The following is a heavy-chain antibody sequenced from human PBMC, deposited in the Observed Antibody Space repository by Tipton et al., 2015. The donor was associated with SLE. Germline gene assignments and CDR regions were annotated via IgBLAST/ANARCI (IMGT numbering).Heavy chain of an antibody. CDR2: INPSSGSS. CDR1: GYSFTSYY. CDR3: ARAARAPRGMVQGVIMVEAFDI. V-gene: IGHV1-46*01. D-gene: IGHD3-10*01. J-gene: IGHJ3*02. Sequence: QSGAEVKKPGASVKVSCKTSGYSFTSYYIHWVRQAPGQGLEWMGIINPSSGSSIYAEKFQGRVTMTRDTSTTIAYMDLSSLTSEDTAVYYCARAARAPRGMVQGVIMVEAFDIWGQGTMVTVSS.